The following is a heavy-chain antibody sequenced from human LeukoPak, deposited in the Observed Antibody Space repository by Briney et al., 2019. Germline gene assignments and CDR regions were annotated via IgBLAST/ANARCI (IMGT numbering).Heavy chain of an antibody. CDR1: GFTFCCYS. V-gene: IGHV3-21*01. CDR3: ARGPRYFDG. CDR2: ISSSSSYI. J-gene: IGHJ4*02. Sequence: PGGSLRLSCAASGFTFCCYSMNWLRPAQGKGLEWVSSISSSSSYIYDADSVKGRFTISRDNAKNSLYLQMNSLRAKDTAVYYCARGPRYFDGWGQRTLVTVSS.